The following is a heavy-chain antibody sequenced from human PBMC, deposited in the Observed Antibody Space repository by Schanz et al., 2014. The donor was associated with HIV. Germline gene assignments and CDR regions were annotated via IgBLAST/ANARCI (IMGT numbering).Heavy chain of an antibody. CDR1: GFTFSTYG. Sequence: VQLVESGGGVAQPGRSLRLSCAASGFTFSTYGMSWVRQAPGKGLEWVSTISAGVGTASYADSVKGRFTISRDNSKKMLFLQMNRLRAEDTAVYYCAIRTPMISFGAFDIWGRGTMVTVSS. CDR2: ISAGVGTA. CDR3: AIRTPMISFGAFDI. J-gene: IGHJ3*02. D-gene: IGHD3-16*01. V-gene: IGHV3-23*04.